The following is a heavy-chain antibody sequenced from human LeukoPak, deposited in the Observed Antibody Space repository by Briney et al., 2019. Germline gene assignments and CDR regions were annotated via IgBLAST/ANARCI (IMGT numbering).Heavy chain of an antibody. D-gene: IGHD1-1*01. Sequence: PSETLSLTCTVSGGSISSYYWSWIRQPPGKGLEWIGYIYYSGSTNYNPSLKSRVTISVDTSKNQFSLKLSSVTAADTAVYYCARVGWNDAFDIWGQGPVITVSS. CDR3: ARVGWNDAFDI. CDR2: IYYSGST. J-gene: IGHJ3*02. V-gene: IGHV4-59*01. CDR1: GGSISSYY.